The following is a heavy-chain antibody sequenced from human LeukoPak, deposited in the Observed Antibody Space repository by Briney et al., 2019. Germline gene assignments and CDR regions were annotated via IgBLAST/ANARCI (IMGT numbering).Heavy chain of an antibody. CDR1: GGSISGYY. J-gene: IGHJ6*02. CDR2: INHSGST. V-gene: IGHV4-34*01. Sequence: SETLSLTCTVSGGSISGYYWSWIRQPPGKGLEWIGEINHSGSTNYNPSLKSRVTISVDTSKNQFSLKLSSVTAADTAVYYCARGLLRYFDWLFLTGMDVWGQGTTVTVSS. D-gene: IGHD3-9*01. CDR3: ARGLLRYFDWLFLTGMDV.